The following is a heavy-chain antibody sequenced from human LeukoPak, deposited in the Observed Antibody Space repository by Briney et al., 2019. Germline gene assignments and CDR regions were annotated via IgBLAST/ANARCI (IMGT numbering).Heavy chain of an antibody. D-gene: IGHD6-19*01. J-gene: IGHJ5*02. V-gene: IGHV3-9*01. CDR1: GFTFDDYA. Sequence: PGRSLRLSCAASGFTFDDYAMHWVRQAPGKGLEGVSGISWNSGSIGYADSVKGRFTISRDNAKNPLYLQMNSLRAEDTALYYCAKAGSGWYNWFDPWGQGTLVTVSS. CDR2: ISWNSGSI. CDR3: AKAGSGWYNWFDP.